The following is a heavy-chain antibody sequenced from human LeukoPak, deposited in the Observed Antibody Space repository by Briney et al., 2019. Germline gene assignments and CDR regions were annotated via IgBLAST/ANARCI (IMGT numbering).Heavy chain of an antibody. J-gene: IGHJ4*02. Sequence: GGSLRLSCAASGFTFSSYGMHWVRQAPGKGLEWVAFIRYDGSNKYYADSVKGRFTISRDNSKNTLYLQMNSLRAEDTAVYYCAKDINLGPMGSRFDYWGQGTLVTVSS. CDR2: IRYDGSNK. V-gene: IGHV3-30*02. D-gene: IGHD7-27*01. CDR3: AKDINLGPMGSRFDY. CDR1: GFTFSSYG.